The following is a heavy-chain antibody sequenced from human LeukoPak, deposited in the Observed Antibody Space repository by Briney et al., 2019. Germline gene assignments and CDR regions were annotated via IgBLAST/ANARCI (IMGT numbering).Heavy chain of an antibody. J-gene: IGHJ4*02. CDR1: GGSISSYY. V-gene: IGHV4-59*01. CDR2: IYYSGST. CDR3: ACSGSYYGGFDY. D-gene: IGHD1-26*01. Sequence: SETLSLTCAVSGGSISSYYRSWIRQPPGKGLEWIGYIYYSGSTNYNPSLKSRVTISVDTSKNQFSLKLSSVTAADTAVYYCACSGSYYGGFDYWGQGTLVTVSS.